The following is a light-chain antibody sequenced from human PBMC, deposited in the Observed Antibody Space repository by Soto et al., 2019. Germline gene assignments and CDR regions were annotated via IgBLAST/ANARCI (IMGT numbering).Light chain of an antibody. CDR3: QQTYSTLNS. V-gene: IGKV3-20*01. CDR1: QSVSSSY. CDR2: GAS. Sequence: ENVLTQSPGTLSLSPGERATLSCRASQSVSSSYLAWYQQKPGQAPRLLFYGASSRATGIPDRFSGSGSGTDFTLTISRLEPEDFATYYCQQTYSTLNSFGQGTKLEIK. J-gene: IGKJ2*03.